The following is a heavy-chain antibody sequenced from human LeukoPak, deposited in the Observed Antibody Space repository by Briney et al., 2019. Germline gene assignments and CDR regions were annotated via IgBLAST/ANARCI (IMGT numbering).Heavy chain of an antibody. CDR2: ISGRGGST. CDR1: GFTFSSYA. CDR3: AKGEMATSFDY. Sequence: PGGSLRLSCAASGFTFSSYAMSWVRQAPGKGLEWFSAISGRGGSTYYADSVKGRFTSSRDNSQNTLCLKMNSLRAEDTAVYYCAKGEMATSFDYWGQGTLVTVSS. J-gene: IGHJ4*02. V-gene: IGHV3-23*01. D-gene: IGHD5-24*01.